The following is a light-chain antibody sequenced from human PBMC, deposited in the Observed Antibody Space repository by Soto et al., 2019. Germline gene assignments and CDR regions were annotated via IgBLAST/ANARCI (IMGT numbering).Light chain of an antibody. V-gene: IGKV1-12*01. CDR1: QPISSW. CDR2: PAS. J-gene: IGKJ1*01. Sequence: DIQMTQSPSSISASVGDRVTITCRASQPISSWLAWYQQVPGQAPYLLIYPASTLQSGVPSRFSGSGSGTDFTLTISSLQPEDFATYYCLQDYNYPRTFGQGTKVDIK. CDR3: LQDYNYPRT.